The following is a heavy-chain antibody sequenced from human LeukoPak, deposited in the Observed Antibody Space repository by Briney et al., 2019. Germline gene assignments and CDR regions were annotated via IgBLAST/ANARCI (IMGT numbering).Heavy chain of an antibody. CDR3: ARGLQPTMIVVVIKDQLFFDY. CDR1: GYTFTGYY. J-gene: IGHJ4*02. Sequence: GASVKVSCKASGYTFTGYYMHWVRQAPGQGLEWMGWINPNSGGTNYAQKFQGRVTMTRDTSISTAYMELSRLRSDDTAVYYCARGLQPTMIVVVIKDQLFFDYWGQGTLVTVSS. CDR2: INPNSGGT. D-gene: IGHD3-22*01. V-gene: IGHV1-2*02.